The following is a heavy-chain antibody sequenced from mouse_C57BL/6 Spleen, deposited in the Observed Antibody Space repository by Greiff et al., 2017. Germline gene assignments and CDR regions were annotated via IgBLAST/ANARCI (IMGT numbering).Heavy chain of an antibody. CDR1: GYTFTDYN. Sequence: EVQLQQSGPELVKPGASVKIPCKASGYTFTDYNMDWVKQSHGKSLEWIGDINPNNGGTIYNQKFKGKATLTVDKSSSTAYMELRSLTSEDTAVYYCARSYDGYQVYFDYWGQGTTLTVSS. V-gene: IGHV1-18*01. CDR3: ARSYDGYQVYFDY. J-gene: IGHJ2*01. D-gene: IGHD2-3*01. CDR2: INPNNGGT.